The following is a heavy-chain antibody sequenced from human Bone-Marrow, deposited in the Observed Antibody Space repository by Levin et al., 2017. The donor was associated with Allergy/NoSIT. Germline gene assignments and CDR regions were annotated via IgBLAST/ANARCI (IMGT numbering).Heavy chain of an antibody. Sequence: PSETLSLTCTVSGDSIYSYFWTWIRQPPGKGLEWVGFLHYTGSTNNNPTYYNPSLKSRVTISADTSKNRFSLKLTSVTAADAAVYYCARGRSAWDNWFDSWGHGTLVTVSS. CDR1: GDSIYSYF. CDR3: ARGRSAWDNWFDS. J-gene: IGHJ5*01. D-gene: IGHD3-3*01. V-gene: IGHV4-59*01. CDR2: LHYTGSTNNNPT.